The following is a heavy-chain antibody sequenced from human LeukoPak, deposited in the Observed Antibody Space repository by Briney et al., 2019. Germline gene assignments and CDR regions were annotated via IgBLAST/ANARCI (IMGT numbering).Heavy chain of an antibody. CDR3: ARDQTAGYSDY. CDR2: ISRDGTNK. J-gene: IGHJ4*02. Sequence: PGRSLGLSCEASGFTFRNYDMHWVRQAPGKGLEWVAVISRDGTNKYYADSVKGRFTISRDNSKNTVYLQMNSQSAEDTAVCYCARDQTAGYSDYWGQGTLVTVSS. V-gene: IGHV3-30*03. CDR1: GFTFRNYD. D-gene: IGHD3-22*01.